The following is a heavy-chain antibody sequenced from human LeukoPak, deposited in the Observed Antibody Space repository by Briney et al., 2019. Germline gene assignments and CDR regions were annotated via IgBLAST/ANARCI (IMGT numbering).Heavy chain of an antibody. Sequence: PSETLSLTCTVSGGSISSYYWSWIRQPPGKGLEGIGYTYYSGITNYNPSLESRVTISVDTSKNQFSLKLSSVTAADTAVYYCARGSGSRRSFDSWGQGTLVTVSS. J-gene: IGHJ4*02. CDR3: ARGSGSRRSFDS. D-gene: IGHD3-3*01. CDR1: GGSISSYY. V-gene: IGHV4-59*01. CDR2: TYYSGIT.